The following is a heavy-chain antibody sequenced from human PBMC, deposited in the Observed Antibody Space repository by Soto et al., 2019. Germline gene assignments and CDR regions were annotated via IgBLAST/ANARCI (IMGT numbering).Heavy chain of an antibody. V-gene: IGHV4-39*01. CDR1: GGSISSSSYY. D-gene: IGHD2-8*01. CDR3: ASPPIVLMVYANSNEYFQH. J-gene: IGHJ1*01. Sequence: PSETLSLTCTVSGGSISSSSYYWGWIRQPPGKGLEWIGSIYYSGSTYYNPSLKSRVTISVDTSKNQFSLKLSSVTAADTAVYYCASPPIVLMVYANSNEYFQHWGQGTLVTVSS. CDR2: IYYSGST.